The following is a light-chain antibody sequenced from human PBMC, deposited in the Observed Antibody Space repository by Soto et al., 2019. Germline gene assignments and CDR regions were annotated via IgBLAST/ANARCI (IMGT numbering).Light chain of an antibody. V-gene: IGKV2D-29*01. Sequence: DLVMTQTPLSLSVAPGQPASISCRSSQSLLRSDGKTFLYWYVQKSGQPPHLLIYEVSNRFSGVPDRVSGSGSGTDFTLKISRVEAEDVGVYYCMQSMHLPITFGQGTRLEIK. CDR3: MQSMHLPIT. CDR1: QSLLRSDGKTF. J-gene: IGKJ5*01. CDR2: EVS.